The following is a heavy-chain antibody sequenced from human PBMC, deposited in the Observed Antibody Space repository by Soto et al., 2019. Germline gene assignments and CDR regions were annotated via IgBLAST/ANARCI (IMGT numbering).Heavy chain of an antibody. CDR3: ARVRGITGTSGMDV. D-gene: IGHD1-20*01. V-gene: IGHV4-38-2*01. CDR2: IYHSGST. CDR1: GYSISSGYY. Sequence: SETLSLSCAFSGYSISSGYYWGWIRQPPGKGLEWIGSIYHSGSTYYNPSLKSRVTISVDTSKNQFSLKLSSVTAADTAVYYCARVRGITGTSGMDVWGQGTTVTVSS. J-gene: IGHJ6*02.